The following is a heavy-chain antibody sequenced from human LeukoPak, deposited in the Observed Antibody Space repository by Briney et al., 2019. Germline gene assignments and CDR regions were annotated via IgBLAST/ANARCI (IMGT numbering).Heavy chain of an antibody. V-gene: IGHV1-2*02. Sequence: ASVKVSCKASGYTFTGYYMHWVRQAPGQGLEWMGWINPNSGGTNYAQKFQGRVTMTRDTSISTAYMELSRLRSDDTAVYYCARAASSIDILTGYYYYYYYMDVWGKGTTVTISS. CDR3: ARAASSIDILTGYYYYYYYMDV. D-gene: IGHD3-9*01. CDR2: INPNSGGT. CDR1: GYTFTGYY. J-gene: IGHJ6*03.